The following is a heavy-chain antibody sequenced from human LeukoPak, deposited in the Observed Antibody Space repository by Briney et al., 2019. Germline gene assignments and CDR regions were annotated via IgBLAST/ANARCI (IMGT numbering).Heavy chain of an antibody. CDR2: IKPHDSST. J-gene: IGHJ4*02. V-gene: IGHV1-46*04. D-gene: IGHD6-19*01. CDR1: GDTFTSQY. Sequence: GASVKVSCRTFGDTFTSQYIQWVRQAPGQGREWMGLIKPHDSSTFYAQSLHGRVTLTRDTSTSTVYMDLSSLRSEDTAIYFCARNNVGSSGWTGLGFWGQGTLVTVSS. CDR3: ARNNVGSSGWTGLGF.